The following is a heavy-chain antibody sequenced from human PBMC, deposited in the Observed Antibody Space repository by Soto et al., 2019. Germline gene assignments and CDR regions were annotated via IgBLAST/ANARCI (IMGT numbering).Heavy chain of an antibody. CDR3: AKYRVSSLFDP. CDR2: ISGSGGCT. J-gene: IGHJ5*02. V-gene: IGHV3-23*01. D-gene: IGHD6-13*01. CDR1: GFTFSSYA. Sequence: GGSLRLSCAASGFTFSSYAMSWVRQAPGKGLEWVSAISGSGGCTCYADSVKGRFTISRDNSKNTLYLQMNSLRAEDTAVYYCAKYRVSSLFDPWGQGTLVTVSS.